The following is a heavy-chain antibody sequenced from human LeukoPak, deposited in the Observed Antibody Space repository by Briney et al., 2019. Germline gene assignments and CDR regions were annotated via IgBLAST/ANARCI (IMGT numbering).Heavy chain of an antibody. J-gene: IGHJ6*03. Sequence: ASVKVSCKASGYTFSNYDINWVRQATGQGLEWMGWMNPNSGNTGYAEKFQGRVTITRDTSITTAYMELTSLRSEDSAVYYCASGPAYSSYGASYYYYMDVWGKGTTVTVSS. CDR3: ASGPAYSSYGASYYYYMDV. D-gene: IGHD4-11*01. CDR2: MNPNSGNT. V-gene: IGHV1-8*03. CDR1: GYTFSNYD.